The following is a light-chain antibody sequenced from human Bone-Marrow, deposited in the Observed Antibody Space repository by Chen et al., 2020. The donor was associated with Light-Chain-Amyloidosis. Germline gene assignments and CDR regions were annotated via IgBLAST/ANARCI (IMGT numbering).Light chain of an antibody. CDR2: EGS. J-gene: IGLJ2*01. CDR3: CSYGGYSTFV. V-gene: IGLV2-23*03. Sequence: QSALPQPSSVSGSLGRSITLSCTGTIIGSFNLVSWYQQNPGNAPKLIIYEGSRRPSEVSDRFSGSTSGNTASLTSAGLQTDDEADYYCCSYGGYSTFVFGGGTKLTVL. CDR1: IIGSFNL.